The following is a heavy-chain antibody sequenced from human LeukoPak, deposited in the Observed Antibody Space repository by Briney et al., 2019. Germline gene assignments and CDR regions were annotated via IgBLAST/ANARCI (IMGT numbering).Heavy chain of an antibody. CDR1: GGTFSSYA. J-gene: IGHJ3*02. CDR3: ARGSTGSPRDAFDI. V-gene: IGHV1-69*05. D-gene: IGHD1-26*01. Sequence: SVKVSCKASGGTFSSYAISWVRQAPGQGLEWMGGIIPIFGTANYAQKFQGRLTMTRDMSTSSVYMELSSLRSDDTALYYCARGSTGSPRDAFDIWGQGTMVTVSS. CDR2: IIPIFGTA.